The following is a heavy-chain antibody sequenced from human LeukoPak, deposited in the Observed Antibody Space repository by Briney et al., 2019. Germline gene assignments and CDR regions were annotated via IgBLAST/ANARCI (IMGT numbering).Heavy chain of an antibody. V-gene: IGHV6-1*01. Sequence: SQTLSLTCAISGDSVSSNSVTWNWIRQSPSRGLEWLGRTYHRSTWYNDYAVSVRGRITVNPDTSKNQFSLHLNSVTPEDTAVYYCARRLTQYDCFDPWGQGILVTVSS. D-gene: IGHD2-2*01. CDR2: TYHRSTWYN. CDR3: ARRLTQYDCFDP. J-gene: IGHJ5*02. CDR1: GDSVSSNSVT.